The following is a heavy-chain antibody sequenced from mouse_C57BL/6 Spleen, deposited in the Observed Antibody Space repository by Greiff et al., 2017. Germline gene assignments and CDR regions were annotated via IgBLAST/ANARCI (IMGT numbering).Heavy chain of an antibody. J-gene: IGHJ4*01. CDR2: IDPENGDT. D-gene: IGHD1-1*01. Sequence: VQLQQSGAELVRPGASVKLSCTASGFNIKDDYMHWVKQRPEQGLEWIGWIDPENGDTEYASKFQGKATITADTSSNTAYLQHSSLTSEDTAVYYCTTGYYGKSDAMDYWGQGTTVTVSS. CDR3: TTGYYGKSDAMDY. V-gene: IGHV14-4*01. CDR1: GFNIKDDY.